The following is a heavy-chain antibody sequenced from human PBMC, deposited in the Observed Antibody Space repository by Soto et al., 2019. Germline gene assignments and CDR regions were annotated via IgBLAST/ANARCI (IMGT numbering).Heavy chain of an antibody. Sequence: PSETLSLTCAVSGGSISSSSYYCGWIRQPPGKGLEWIGSISYSGNTYYNPSLKSRVTISVDTSKNQFSLKVNSLTAADTAVYSCARHESSWADYNHSRIDVWGQGTKVTVSS. CDR1: GGSISSSSYY. J-gene: IGHJ6*02. V-gene: IGHV4-39*01. CDR2: ISYSGNT. CDR3: ARHESSWADYNHSRIDV. D-gene: IGHD6-13*01.